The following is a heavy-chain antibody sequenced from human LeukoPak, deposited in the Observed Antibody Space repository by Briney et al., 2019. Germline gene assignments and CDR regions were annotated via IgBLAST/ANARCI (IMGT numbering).Heavy chain of an antibody. Sequence: ASVKVSCKASGYTFTRYGISWVRQAPGQGLEWMGWISAYNGNTNYAQKLQGRVTMTTDTSTSTAYMELRSLRSDDTAVYYCARDMLAVPSNWFDPWGQGTLVTVSS. V-gene: IGHV1-18*01. J-gene: IGHJ5*02. CDR2: ISAYNGNT. CDR3: ARDMLAVPSNWFDP. D-gene: IGHD2-8*01. CDR1: GYTFTRYG.